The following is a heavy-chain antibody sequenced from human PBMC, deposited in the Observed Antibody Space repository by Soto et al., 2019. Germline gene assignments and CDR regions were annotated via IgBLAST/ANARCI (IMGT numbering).Heavy chain of an antibody. J-gene: IGHJ4*02. D-gene: IGHD3-3*01. CDR3: ARAPSGFGVVIIPDFDY. CDR2: INAGNGNT. Sequence: ASVKVSCKASGYTFTSYAMHWVRQAPGQRLEWMGWINAGNGNTKYSQKFQGRVTITRDTSASTAYMELSSLRSEDTAVYYCARAPSGFGVVIIPDFDYWGQGTLVTVSS. CDR1: GYTFTSYA. V-gene: IGHV1-3*01.